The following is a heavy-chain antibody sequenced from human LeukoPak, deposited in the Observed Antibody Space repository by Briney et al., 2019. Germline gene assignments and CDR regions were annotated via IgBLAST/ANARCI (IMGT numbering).Heavy chain of an antibody. CDR3: ARDRYYDSSGYYGTGLYYYGMDV. J-gene: IGHJ6*02. Sequence: PGGSLRLSCAASGVTFSSYWMSWVRQAPGKGLEWVANIKEDGSDKYYADSVKGRFTISRDNSKNTLYLQMNSLRAEDTAVYYCARDRYYDSSGYYGTGLYYYGMDVWGQGTTVTVSS. CDR2: IKEDGSDK. D-gene: IGHD3-22*01. CDR1: GVTFSSYW. V-gene: IGHV3-7*01.